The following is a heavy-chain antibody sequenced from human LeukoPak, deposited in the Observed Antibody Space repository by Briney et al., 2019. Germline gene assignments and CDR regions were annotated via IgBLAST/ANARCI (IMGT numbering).Heavy chain of an antibody. V-gene: IGHV3-7*01. J-gene: IGHJ3*02. Sequence: PGGSLRLSCAASGFTFSSYWMSWVRQAPGKGLEWVANIKQDGSEKYYVDSVKGRFTISRDNAKNSLYLQMNSLRAEDTAVYYCARVPDLGWPRPYAFDIWGQGTMVTVSS. D-gene: IGHD6-19*01. CDR1: GFTFSSYW. CDR3: ARVPDLGWPRPYAFDI. CDR2: IKQDGSEK.